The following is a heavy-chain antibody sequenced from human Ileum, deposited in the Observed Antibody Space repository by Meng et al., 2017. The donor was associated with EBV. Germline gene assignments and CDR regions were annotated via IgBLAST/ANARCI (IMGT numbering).Heavy chain of an antibody. Sequence: VQLQGYGLRLVKPSGTLTLTFAVSGGSITNNNWSWVRQPPGQGLEWIGEISQSGSTYYTPSLKSRVTISGDKSKNNFSLRLSSVTAADTAVYYCAKRTGDRGDYFDYWGQGALVTVSS. CDR2: ISQSGST. D-gene: IGHD7-27*01. J-gene: IGHJ4*02. V-gene: IGHV4-4*02. CDR1: GGSITNNNW. CDR3: AKRTGDRGDYFDY.